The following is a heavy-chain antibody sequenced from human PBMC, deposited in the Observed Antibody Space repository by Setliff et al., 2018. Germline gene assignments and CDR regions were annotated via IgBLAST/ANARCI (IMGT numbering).Heavy chain of an antibody. Sequence: ASVKVSCKASGYSFTSYYMYWVRQAPGQGLEWMGWISAHSGNAYYSPKLHGRVTLTTDTSTSTAYMELRSLESDDTAVYYCSRLVRYCTTTSCQGASGAEFWGQGTLVTVSS. CDR2: ISAHSGNA. CDR3: SRLVRYCTTTSCQGASGAEF. J-gene: IGHJ4*02. CDR1: GYSFTSYY. V-gene: IGHV1-18*04. D-gene: IGHD2-2*01.